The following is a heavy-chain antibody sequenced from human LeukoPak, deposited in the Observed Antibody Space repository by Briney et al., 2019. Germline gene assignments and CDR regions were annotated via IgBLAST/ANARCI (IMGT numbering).Heavy chain of an antibody. Sequence: SETLSLICTVSGGSISSYYWSWIRQPPGKGLEWIGYIYYSGSTNYNPSLKSRVTISVDTSKNQFSLKLSSVTAADTAVYYCARAGAWGAFDIWGQGTMVTVSS. D-gene: IGHD3-10*01. CDR2: IYYSGST. CDR3: ARAGAWGAFDI. J-gene: IGHJ3*02. V-gene: IGHV4-59*01. CDR1: GGSISSYY.